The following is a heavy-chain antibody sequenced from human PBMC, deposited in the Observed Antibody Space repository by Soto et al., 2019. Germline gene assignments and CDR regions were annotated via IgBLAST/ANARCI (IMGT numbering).Heavy chain of an antibody. V-gene: IGHV3-33*01. CDR1: GFTFSSYG. Sequence: QVQLVESGGGVVQPGRSLRLSCAASGFTFSSYGMHWVRQAPGKGLEWVAVIWYDGSNKYYADSVKGRFTISRDNSKNTLYLQMNSLRAEDTAVYYCAREYGGYNWFDPWGQGTLVTVSS. CDR3: AREYGGYNWFDP. J-gene: IGHJ5*02. D-gene: IGHD4-17*01. CDR2: IWYDGSNK.